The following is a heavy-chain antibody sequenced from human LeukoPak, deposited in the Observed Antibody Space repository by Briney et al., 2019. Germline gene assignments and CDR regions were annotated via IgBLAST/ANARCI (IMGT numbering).Heavy chain of an antibody. CDR3: ARDGLEPNI. CDR2: ITVYNGNT. J-gene: IGHJ3*02. V-gene: IGHV1-18*04. D-gene: IGHD1-1*01. Sequence: ASVKVSCKASGYTFTGYYMHWVRQAPGQGLEWMGWITVYNGNTNYAQNLQGRVTMTTDTSTSTAYMEMRSLRSDDTAVYYCARDGLEPNIWGQGTMVTVSS. CDR1: GYTFTGYY.